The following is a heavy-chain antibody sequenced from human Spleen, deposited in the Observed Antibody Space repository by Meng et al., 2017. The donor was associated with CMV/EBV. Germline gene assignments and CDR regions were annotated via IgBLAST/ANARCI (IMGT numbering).Heavy chain of an antibody. D-gene: IGHD3-22*01. J-gene: IGHJ4*02. CDR1: GFTFSSYE. CDR3: ENYDSSGYYLPSFDY. V-gene: IGHV3-48*03. Sequence: GGSLRLSCAASGFTFSSYEMNWVRQAPGKGLEWVSFISTSGSTIYYADSVKGRFTISRDNSKNTLYLQMNSLRAEDTAVYYCENYDSSGYYLPSFDYWGQGTLVTVSS. CDR2: ISTSGSTI.